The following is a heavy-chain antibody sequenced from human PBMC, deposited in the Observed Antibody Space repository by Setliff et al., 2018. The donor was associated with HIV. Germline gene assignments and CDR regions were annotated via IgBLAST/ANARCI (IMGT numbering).Heavy chain of an antibody. Sequence: SETLSLTCAVSSGSISSSNWWSWVRQPPGKELEWIGEIYHSGSTNYNPSLKSRVTISLDRFKNQFSLKLTSVTAADTAVYYCARMSRMVNQRHTFDIWGQGTVVTVSS. J-gene: IGHJ3*02. CDR3: ARMSRMVNQRHTFDI. CDR1: SGSISSSNW. D-gene: IGHD2-8*01. CDR2: IYHSGST. V-gene: IGHV4-4*02.